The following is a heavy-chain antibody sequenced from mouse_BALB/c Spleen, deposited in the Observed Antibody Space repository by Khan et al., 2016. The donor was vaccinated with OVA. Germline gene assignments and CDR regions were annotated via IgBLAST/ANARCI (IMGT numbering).Heavy chain of an antibody. J-gene: IGHJ2*03. Sequence: VQLEESGSGLLATSQSLSITCTVFGFSLTSYGVHWVRQPPGKGLEWLGVIWAGGSTNYNSALMSRLSISKDNSKSQVFLKMNSLQTDDTAMYYCARLEDIRGQGTRLTVTS. D-gene: IGHD1-3*01. CDR1: GFSLTSYG. CDR2: IWAGGST. CDR3: ARLEDI. V-gene: IGHV2-9*02.